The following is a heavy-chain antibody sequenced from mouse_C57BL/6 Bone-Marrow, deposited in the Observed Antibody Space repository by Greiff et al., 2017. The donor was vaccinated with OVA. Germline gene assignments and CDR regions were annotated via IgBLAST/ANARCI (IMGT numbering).Heavy chain of an antibody. Sequence: EVQRVESGGDLVKPGGSLKLSCAASGFTFSSYGMSWVRQTPDKRLEWVATISSGGSYTYYPDSVKGRFTISRDNAKNTLYLQMSSLKSEDTAMYYCARSYGSSSYYAMDYWGQGTSVTVSS. V-gene: IGHV5-6*01. J-gene: IGHJ4*01. CDR2: ISSGGSYT. CDR3: ARSYGSSSYYAMDY. CDR1: GFTFSSYG. D-gene: IGHD1-1*01.